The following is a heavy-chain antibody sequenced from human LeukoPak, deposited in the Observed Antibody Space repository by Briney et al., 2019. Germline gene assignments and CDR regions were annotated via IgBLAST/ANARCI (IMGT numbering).Heavy chain of an antibody. CDR2: IKQDGSEK. CDR1: GFTFSSYA. CDR3: ARRTRTPYYYYMDV. Sequence: PGGSLRLSCAASGFTFSSYAMSWVRQAPGKGLEWVANIKQDGSEKYYVDSVKGRFTISRDNAKNSLYLQMNSLRAEDTAVYYCARRTRTPYYYYMDVWGKGTTVTVSS. D-gene: IGHD2-2*01. V-gene: IGHV3-7*01. J-gene: IGHJ6*03.